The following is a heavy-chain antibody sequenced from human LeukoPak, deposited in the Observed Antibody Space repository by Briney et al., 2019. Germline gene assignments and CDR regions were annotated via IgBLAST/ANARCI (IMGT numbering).Heavy chain of an antibody. CDR2: IHQHGTKE. D-gene: IGHD6-6*01. V-gene: IGHV3-7*01. J-gene: IGHJ4*02. CDR1: GFTFSDYW. Sequence: GGSLRLSCAASGFTFSDYWMHWVRQAPGKGLEWVANIHQHGTKENYVDSVKGRFTISRDNAKNSIYLQMNSLRAEDTAVYYCARDYSYSSSAAPHAWGQGTLVTVSS. CDR3: ARDYSYSSSAAPHA.